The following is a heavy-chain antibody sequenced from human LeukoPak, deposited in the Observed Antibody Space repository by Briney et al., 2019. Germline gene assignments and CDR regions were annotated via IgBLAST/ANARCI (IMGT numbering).Heavy chain of an antibody. Sequence: SETLSLTCAVYGGSFSGYYWSWIRQPPGKGLEWIGEINHSGSTNYNPSLKSRVTISVDTSKNQFSLKLSSVTAADTAVYYCARAAKWFGTDAFDIWGQGTMVTVSS. CDR3: ARAAKWFGTDAFDI. D-gene: IGHD3-22*01. CDR1: GGSFSGYY. J-gene: IGHJ3*02. V-gene: IGHV4-34*01. CDR2: INHSGST.